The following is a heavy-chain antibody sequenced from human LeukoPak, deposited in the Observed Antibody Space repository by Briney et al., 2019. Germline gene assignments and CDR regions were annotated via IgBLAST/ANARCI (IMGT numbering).Heavy chain of an antibody. CDR1: GYSFTSYW. CDR3: ARLGGGTYYYDSSGYNWFDP. D-gene: IGHD3-22*01. Sequence: GESLKISCKGSGYSFTSYWIGWVRQMPGKGLEWMGIIYPGDSDTRYSPSFQGQVTISADKSISTAYLQWSSLKASDTAMYYCARLGGGTYYYDSSGYNWFDPWGQGTLVTVSS. V-gene: IGHV5-51*01. CDR2: IYPGDSDT. J-gene: IGHJ5*02.